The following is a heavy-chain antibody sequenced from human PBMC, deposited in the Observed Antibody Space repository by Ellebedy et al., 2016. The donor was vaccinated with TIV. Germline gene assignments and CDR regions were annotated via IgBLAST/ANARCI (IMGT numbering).Heavy chain of an antibody. D-gene: IGHD3-10*01. Sequence: GESLKISXAASGFTFSSYGMHWVRQAPGKGLEWVAVIWYDGSNKYYADSVKGRFTISRDNSENTLYLQMNSLRAEDTAVYYCAREPMVRGVIRRGYAMDVWGQGTTVTVSS. V-gene: IGHV3-33*01. CDR2: IWYDGSNK. J-gene: IGHJ6*02. CDR3: AREPMVRGVIRRGYAMDV. CDR1: GFTFSSYG.